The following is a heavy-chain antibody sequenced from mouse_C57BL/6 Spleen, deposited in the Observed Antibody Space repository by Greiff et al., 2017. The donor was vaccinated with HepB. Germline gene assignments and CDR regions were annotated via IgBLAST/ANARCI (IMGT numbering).Heavy chain of an antibody. Sequence: EVHLVESGGGLVKPGGSLKLSCAASGFTFSSYAMSWVRQTPEKRLEWVATISDGGSYTYYPDNVKGRFTISRDNAKNNLYLQMSHLKSEDTAIYYCARDLSGHFDDWGQGTTLTVSS. CDR2: ISDGGSYT. V-gene: IGHV5-4*01. CDR3: ARDLSGHFDD. D-gene: IGHD1-3*01. J-gene: IGHJ2*01. CDR1: GFTFSSYA.